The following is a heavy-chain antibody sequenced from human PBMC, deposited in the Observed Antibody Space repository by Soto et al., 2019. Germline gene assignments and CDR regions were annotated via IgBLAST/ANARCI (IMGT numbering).Heavy chain of an antibody. CDR3: AKGPAIVLVQVAMNYYYGMAV. J-gene: IGHJ6*02. CDR2: ISYDGSNK. D-gene: IGHD2-2*01. V-gene: IGHV3-30*18. Sequence: QVQLVESGGGVVQPGRSLRLSCAASGFTFSSYGMHWVRQAPGKGLEWVAVISYDGSNKYYADSVKGRFTISRDNSKNTLYLQMNSLRAEETAVYYCAKGPAIVLVQVAMNYYYGMAVGGQGTTVTVSS. CDR1: GFTFSSYG.